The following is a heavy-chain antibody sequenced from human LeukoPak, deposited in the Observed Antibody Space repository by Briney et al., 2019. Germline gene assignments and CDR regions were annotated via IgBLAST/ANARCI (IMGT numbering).Heavy chain of an antibody. D-gene: IGHD6-19*01. CDR3: ARAVAVAGRGNWFDP. J-gene: IGHJ5*02. V-gene: IGHV4-59*01. CDR2: IYYSGST. CDR1: GGSISSYY. Sequence: PSETLSLTCTVSGGSISSYYWSWIRQPPGERLEWIGYIYYSGSTNYNPSLKSRVTISVDTSKNQFSLKLSSVTAADTAVYYCARAVAVAGRGNWFDPWGQGTLVTVSS.